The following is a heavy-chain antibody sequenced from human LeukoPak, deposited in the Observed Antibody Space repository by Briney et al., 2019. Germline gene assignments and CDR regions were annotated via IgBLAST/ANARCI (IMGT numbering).Heavy chain of an antibody. J-gene: IGHJ1*01. Sequence: PGGSLRLSCAASGFTVSSNFMSWVRQTPGKGLEWVSVIYSGGSTYYADSVKGRFIISRDNSKNTVYLQMKSLRADDTAVYYCAIFSISLEYFQHWGQGTLVTVSS. V-gene: IGHV3-53*01. D-gene: IGHD3-3*02. CDR2: IYSGGST. CDR3: AIFSISLEYFQH. CDR1: GFTVSSNF.